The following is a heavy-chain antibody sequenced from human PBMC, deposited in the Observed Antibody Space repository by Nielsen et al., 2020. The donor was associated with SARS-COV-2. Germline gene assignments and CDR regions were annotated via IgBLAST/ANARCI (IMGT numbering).Heavy chain of an antibody. CDR3: AKGSRLLRFLELAYFDY. V-gene: IGHV3-23*01. Sequence: GESLKISCAASGFTFSSYAMSWVRQAPGKGLEWVSAISGSGGSTYYADSVKGRFTISRDNSKNTLYLQMNSLRAEDTAVYYCAKGSRLLRFLELAYFDYWAREPWSPSPQ. J-gene: IGHJ4*02. D-gene: IGHD3-3*01. CDR1: GFTFSSYA. CDR2: ISGSGGST.